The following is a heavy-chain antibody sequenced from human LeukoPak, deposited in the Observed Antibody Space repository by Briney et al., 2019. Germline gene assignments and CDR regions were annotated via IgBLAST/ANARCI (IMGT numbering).Heavy chain of an antibody. D-gene: IGHD3-10*01. Sequence: PSETLSLTCAVYGGSFSGYYWSWIRQPPGKGLEWIGEINHSGSTNYNPSLKSRVTISVDTSKNQFSLKLSSVTAADTAVYYCARGKLWFEELLSANDYWGQGTLVTVSS. V-gene: IGHV4-34*01. J-gene: IGHJ4*02. CDR1: GGSFSGYY. CDR2: INHSGST. CDR3: ARGKLWFEELLSANDY.